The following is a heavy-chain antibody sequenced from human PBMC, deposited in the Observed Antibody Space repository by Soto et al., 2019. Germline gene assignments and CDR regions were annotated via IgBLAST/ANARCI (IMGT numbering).Heavy chain of an antibody. V-gene: IGHV4-61*08. CDR2: IYYSGST. J-gene: IGHJ5*02. Sequence: SETLSLTCTVSGGSIDSDGSYWSWIRQSPGEGLEWLGYIYYSGSTNYNPSLKSRVTISVDTSKNQFSLKLSSVTAADTAVYYCARGSGYDYRWFDPWGQGTLVTVSS. CDR3: ARGSGYDYRWFDP. CDR1: GGSIDSDGSY. D-gene: IGHD5-12*01.